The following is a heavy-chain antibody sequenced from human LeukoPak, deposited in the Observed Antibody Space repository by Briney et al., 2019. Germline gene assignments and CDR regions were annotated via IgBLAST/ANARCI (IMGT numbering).Heavy chain of an antibody. CDR1: GFTFSSYG. D-gene: IGHD3-9*01. Sequence: GGSLRLSCAASGFTFSSYGMHWVRQAPGKGLEWVAVIWYDGSNKYYADSVKGRFTISRVNSKNTLYLQMNSLRAEDTAVYYCARDFHYYDILTGYFDYWGQGTLVTVSS. J-gene: IGHJ4*02. CDR2: IWYDGSNK. CDR3: ARDFHYYDILTGYFDY. V-gene: IGHV3-33*01.